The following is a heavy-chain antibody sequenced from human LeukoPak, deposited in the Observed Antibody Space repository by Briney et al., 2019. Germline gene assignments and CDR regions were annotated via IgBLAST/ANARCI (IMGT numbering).Heavy chain of an antibody. CDR3: AEDGSSSWYGHDNWFDP. Sequence: GGSLRLSCAASGFTFSSYAMSWVRQAPGKGLEWVSAISGSGGSTYYADSVKGRFTISRDNSKNTLYLQMNSLRAEDTAVYYCAEDGSSSWYGHDNWFDPWGQGTLVTVSS. D-gene: IGHD6-13*01. CDR2: ISGSGGST. J-gene: IGHJ5*02. CDR1: GFTFSSYA. V-gene: IGHV3-23*01.